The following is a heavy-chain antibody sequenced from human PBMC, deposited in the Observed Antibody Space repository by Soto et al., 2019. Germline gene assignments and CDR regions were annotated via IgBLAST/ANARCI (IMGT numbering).Heavy chain of an antibody. J-gene: IGHJ4*02. CDR1: GYTFTGYY. CDR2: INPKSGDT. Sequence: QVQLVQSGDEVKKSGASLKVSCKASGYTFTGYYIHWVRQAPEQGLEWRGWINPKSGDTNYAQKFQGRVSMTRDTSITTSYVEVSRLKSYDTAVYYWARGPPRMGAIPTYWGQGTLVTVSS. D-gene: IGHD1-26*01. CDR3: ARGPPRMGAIPTY. V-gene: IGHV1-2*02.